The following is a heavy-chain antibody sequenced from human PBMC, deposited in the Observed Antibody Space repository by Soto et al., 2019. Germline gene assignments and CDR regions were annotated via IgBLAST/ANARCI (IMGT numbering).Heavy chain of an antibody. J-gene: IGHJ4*02. D-gene: IGHD3-10*01. CDR3: ARGVWFGDRKFDY. Sequence: SLNRSCKGFGDSLSRYAVGCVSQEPGQGLEWMGGIIPIFGTANYAQKFQGRVTITADESTSTAYMELSSLRSEDTAVYYCARGVWFGDRKFDYWGQGTLVTVSS. V-gene: IGHV1-69*13. CDR2: IIPIFGTA. CDR1: GDSLSRYA.